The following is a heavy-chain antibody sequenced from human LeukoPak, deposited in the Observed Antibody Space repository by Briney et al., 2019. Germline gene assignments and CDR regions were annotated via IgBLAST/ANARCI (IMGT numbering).Heavy chain of an antibody. CDR1: GFTFSSFA. CDR2: ISEGGT. V-gene: IGHV3-23*01. CDR3: ARDLPGSGWAFHF. D-gene: IGHD6-19*01. Sequence: GGSVRLSCAASGFTFSSFAMSWVRQAPGKGLEWVSSISEGGTYYPDSVRGRFPISRDNSENTLFLQMNSLRADDTAMYYCARDLPGSGWAFHFWGQGTLVTVS. J-gene: IGHJ4*02.